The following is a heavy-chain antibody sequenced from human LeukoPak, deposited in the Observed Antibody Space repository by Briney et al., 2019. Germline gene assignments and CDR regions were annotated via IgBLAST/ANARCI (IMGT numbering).Heavy chain of an antibody. D-gene: IGHD3-3*01. CDR3: ARDLYDFWRGVGCY. CDR1: GYTFTGYY. Sequence: ASVKVSCKASGYTFTGYYMHWVRQAPGQGLEWMGWINPNSGGTNYAQKFQGRVTMTRDTSISSAYMELSRLRSDDTAVYYCARDLYDFWRGVGCYWGQGTLVTVSS. V-gene: IGHV1-2*02. CDR2: INPNSGGT. J-gene: IGHJ4*02.